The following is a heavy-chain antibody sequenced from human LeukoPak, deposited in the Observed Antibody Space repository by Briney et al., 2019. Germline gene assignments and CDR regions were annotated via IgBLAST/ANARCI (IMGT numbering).Heavy chain of an antibody. CDR2: INPNSGGT. CDR1: GYTFTGYY. CDR3: ARSSSWSQYYFDY. D-gene: IGHD6-13*01. Sequence: ASVKVSCKASGYTFTGYYMHWVRQAPGQGLKWMGWINPNSGGTNYAQKFQGWVTMTRDTSISTAYMELSRLRSDDTAVYYCARSSSWSQYYFDYWGQGTLVTVSS. J-gene: IGHJ4*02. V-gene: IGHV1-2*04.